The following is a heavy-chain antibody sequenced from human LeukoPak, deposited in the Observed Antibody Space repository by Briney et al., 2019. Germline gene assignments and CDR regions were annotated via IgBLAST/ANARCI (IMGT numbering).Heavy chain of an antibody. CDR3: ARAKGLFDH. V-gene: IGHV1-46*01. CDR2: INPSGGST. Sequence: ASVKVSCKASGYTFAIYYIHWVRQAPGKGLEWMGIINPSGGSTSYTQKFQGRLTITRDTSTSTVYMELSSLRSEDTAVYYCARAKGLFDHWGQGTLVTVSS. J-gene: IGHJ4*02. CDR1: GYTFAIYY.